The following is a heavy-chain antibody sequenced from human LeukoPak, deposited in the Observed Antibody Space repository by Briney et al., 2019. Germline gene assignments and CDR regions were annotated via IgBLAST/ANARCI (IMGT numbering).Heavy chain of an antibody. D-gene: IGHD2-8*02. CDR2: IWYDGSNK. CDR3: ARGFTGGYIDY. CDR1: GFTFSSYG. J-gene: IGHJ4*02. V-gene: IGHV3-33*01. Sequence: GGSLRLSCAASGFTFSSYGMHWVRQAPGKGLEWVAVIWYDGSNKYCADSVKGRFTISRDSSKNTLYLQMNSLRAEDTAVYYCARGFTGGYIDYWGQGTLVTVSS.